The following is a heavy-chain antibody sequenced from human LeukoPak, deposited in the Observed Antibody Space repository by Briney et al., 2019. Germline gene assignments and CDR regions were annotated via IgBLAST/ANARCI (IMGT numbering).Heavy chain of an antibody. CDR1: GFTFSSYA. V-gene: IGHV3-23*01. D-gene: IGHD2-15*01. Sequence: GGSLRLSCAASGFTFSSYAMSWVRQAPGKGLEWVSAIRGSGGSTYYADSVKGRFTTSRDNSKNTLYLQMNSLRAEDTAVYYCAKVFSAPPVVVVAATQDFDYWGQGTLVTVSS. CDR2: IRGSGGST. CDR3: AKVFSAPPVVVVAATQDFDY. J-gene: IGHJ4*02.